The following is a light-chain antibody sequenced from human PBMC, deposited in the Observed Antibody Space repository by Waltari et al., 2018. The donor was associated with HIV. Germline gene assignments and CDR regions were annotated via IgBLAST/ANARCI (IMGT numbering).Light chain of an antibody. V-gene: IGLV1-47*01. CDR3: AAWEDALNGPV. CDR1: NSNIENNN. CDR2: ATS. J-gene: IGLJ3*02. Sequence: QSVLTQPPSVSGTPGQTVTLSCSGSNSNIENNNVFWYQRLPETAPRLRICATSKRPSGVPDRFSGSKSGTSASLAISGLRSEDEADYFCAAWEDALNGPVFGGGTKLTVL.